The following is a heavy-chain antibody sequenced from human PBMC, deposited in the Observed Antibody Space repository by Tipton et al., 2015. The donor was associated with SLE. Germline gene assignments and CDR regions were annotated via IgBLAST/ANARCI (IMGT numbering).Heavy chain of an antibody. V-gene: IGHV4-59*11. CDR2: IYYSGST. CDR3: ARDRDSSFDY. Sequence: TLSLTCTVSGGSISSHYWSWIRRPPGKGLECIGYIYYSGSTNYNPSLKSRVTISVDTSKNQFSLKLSSVTAADTAVYYCARDRDSSFDYWGQGTLVTVSS. CDR1: GGSISSHY. D-gene: IGHD6-6*01. J-gene: IGHJ4*02.